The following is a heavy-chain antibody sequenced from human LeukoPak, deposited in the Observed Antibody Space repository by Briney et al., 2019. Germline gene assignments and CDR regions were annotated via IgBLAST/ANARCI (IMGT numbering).Heavy chain of an antibody. Sequence: GASVKVSCKVSGYTLTELSMHWVRQAPGKGLEWMGDFDPEDGETIYAQKFQGRVTMTEDTSTDTAYMELSSLRSEDTAVYYCATRSPTVTTSGGYGGYFDYWGQGTLVTVSS. D-gene: IGHD4-11*01. J-gene: IGHJ4*02. CDR2: FDPEDGET. CDR3: ATRSPTVTTSGGYGGYFDY. V-gene: IGHV1-24*01. CDR1: GYTLTELS.